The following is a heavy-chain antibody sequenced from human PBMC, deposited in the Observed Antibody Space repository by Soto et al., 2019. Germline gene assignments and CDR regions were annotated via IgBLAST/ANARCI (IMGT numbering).Heavy chain of an antibody. D-gene: IGHD5-12*01. J-gene: IGHJ5*02. Sequence: QVQLVQSGAEVKKPGSSVKVSCKASGGTFSTYSISWVRQAPGQGLEWMGGIIPIFGAANYAQKFQGRVTITADESTSTVYMDLSSLRSEDTAVYYCARDRNPDSGYDLGWFDPWGQGTLVTVSS. V-gene: IGHV1-69*01. CDR3: ARDRNPDSGYDLGWFDP. CDR1: GGTFSTYS. CDR2: IIPIFGAA.